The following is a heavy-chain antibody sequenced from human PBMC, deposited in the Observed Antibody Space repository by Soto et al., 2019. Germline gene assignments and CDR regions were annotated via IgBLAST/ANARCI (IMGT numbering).Heavy chain of an antibody. Sequence: PSETLSLTCTVSGGSISSSSYYWGWIRQPPGKGLEWIGSIYYSGSTYYNPSLKSRVTISVDTSKNQFSLKLSSVTAADTAVYYCARSPVTLIDYWGQGTLVTVSS. CDR3: ARSPVTLIDY. CDR2: IYYSGST. V-gene: IGHV4-39*01. J-gene: IGHJ4*02. D-gene: IGHD4-17*01. CDR1: GGSISSSSYY.